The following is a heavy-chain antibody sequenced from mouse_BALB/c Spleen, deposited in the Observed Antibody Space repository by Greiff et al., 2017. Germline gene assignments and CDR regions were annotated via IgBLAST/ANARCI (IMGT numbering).Heavy chain of an antibody. J-gene: IGHJ3*01. CDR3: TREEAYYGNYLAWFAY. CDR1: GYTFTSYW. V-gene: IGHV1-69*02. D-gene: IGHD2-10*01. Sequence: VQLQQPGAELVRPGASVKLSCKASGYTFTSYWINWVKQRPGQGLEWIGNIYPSDSYTNYNQKFKDKATLTVDKSSSTAYMQLSSPTSEDSAVYYCTREEAYYGNYLAWFAYWGQGTLVTVSA. CDR2: IYPSDSYT.